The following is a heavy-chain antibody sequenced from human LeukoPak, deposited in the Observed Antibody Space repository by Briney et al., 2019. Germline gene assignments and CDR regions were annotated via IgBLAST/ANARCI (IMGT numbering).Heavy chain of an antibody. D-gene: IGHD2-15*01. V-gene: IGHV3-74*01. CDR1: GFTFKLYW. CDR2: INDDGSDT. CDR3: VRGGPSTWS. Sequence: GSLRLSCAVSGFTFKLYWMHWVRQAPVKGPVWVSRINDDGSDTTYADSVKGRLTISRDDAKNMLFLQMNSLRAEDTAVYYCVRGGPSTWSWGQGTLVTVSS. J-gene: IGHJ5*02.